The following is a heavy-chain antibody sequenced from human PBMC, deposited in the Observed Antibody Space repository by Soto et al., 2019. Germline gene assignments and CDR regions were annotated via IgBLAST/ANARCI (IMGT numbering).Heavy chain of an antibody. D-gene: IGHD6-19*01. Sequence: EVQLLESGGSLVQPGGSLRLSCAASGFTFSSYAMRWVRQAPGKGLEWVSAFSGSGGCTYYADSVKGRFAISRDNSKNTLHRQMNSLRAEDTAVYYCARRGSVSYYDYWGEGTLVTVSS. CDR2: FSGSGGCT. CDR1: GFTFSSYA. CDR3: ARRGSVSYYDY. J-gene: IGHJ4*02. V-gene: IGHV3-23*01.